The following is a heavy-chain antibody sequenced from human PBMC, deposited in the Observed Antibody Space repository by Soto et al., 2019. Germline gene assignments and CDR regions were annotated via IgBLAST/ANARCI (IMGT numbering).Heavy chain of an antibody. Sequence: GQALKLSCEASGYSLISCWIGWGRQMPGNVLEWIRIMYPGDSDTRYSPSFQGRVTISGDTSASTAYLQWSSLKSEDTAVYYCARGTGYYYDSSGWRSTSAFDIWGQGTMVTVSS. J-gene: IGHJ3*02. CDR3: ARGTGYYYDSSGWRSTSAFDI. CDR2: MYPGDSDT. D-gene: IGHD3-22*01. V-gene: IGHV5-51*01. CDR1: GYSLISCW.